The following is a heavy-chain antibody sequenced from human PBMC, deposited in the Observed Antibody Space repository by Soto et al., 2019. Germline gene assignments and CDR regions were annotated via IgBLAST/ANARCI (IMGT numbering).Heavy chain of an antibody. CDR3: ARDLWGYCGTDCYPLDV. CDR2: MYNTGST. Sequence: SETLSLTCTVSGGSISSYYWSWIRQPPGKGLEWIGYMYNTGSTIYNPSLKSRVAISVDTSKNQFSLKLNSVTAADTAVYYCARDLWGYCGTDCYPLDVWGQGTTVTVSS. D-gene: IGHD2-21*02. CDR1: GGSISSYY. V-gene: IGHV4-59*01. J-gene: IGHJ6*02.